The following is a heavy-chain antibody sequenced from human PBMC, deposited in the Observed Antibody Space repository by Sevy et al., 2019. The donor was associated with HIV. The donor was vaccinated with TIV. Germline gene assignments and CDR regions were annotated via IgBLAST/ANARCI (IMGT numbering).Heavy chain of an antibody. D-gene: IGHD4-17*01. Sequence: ASVKVSCKASGYTFTSYAIHLVRQAPGQGLEWMGWINAANGDTQYLQRFQGRITITTDTSASTAYMELSSLISEDTAVYYCARSPPGGTVFDYWGQGTLVTVSS. CDR2: INAANGDT. J-gene: IGHJ4*02. CDR1: GYTFTSYA. V-gene: IGHV1-3*01. CDR3: ARSPPGGTVFDY.